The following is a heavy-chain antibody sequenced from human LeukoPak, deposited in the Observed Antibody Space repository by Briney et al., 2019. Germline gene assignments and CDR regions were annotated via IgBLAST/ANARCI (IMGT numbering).Heavy chain of an antibody. J-gene: IGHJ4*02. CDR2: IIPIFGTA. D-gene: IGHD3-10*01. CDR1: GGTFSSYA. Sequence: EASVKVSCKASGGTFSSYAISWVRQAPGQGLEWMGGIIPIFGTANYAQNFQGRVTITADESTSTAYMELSSLRSEDTAVYYCARVETLWFGELLDWGQGTLVTVSS. V-gene: IGHV1-69*13. CDR3: ARVETLWFGELLD.